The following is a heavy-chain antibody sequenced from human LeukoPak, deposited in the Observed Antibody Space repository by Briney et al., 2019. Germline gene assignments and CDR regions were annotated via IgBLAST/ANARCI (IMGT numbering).Heavy chain of an antibody. CDR1: GYRFADYW. V-gene: IGHV5-51*01. CDR2: IYPDDSDT. J-gene: IGHJ4*02. CDR3: ARPVEMATSPFDY. D-gene: IGHD5-24*01. Sequence: GESLKISCKGSGYRFADYWIAWVRQVPGQGLEWMGIIYPDDSDTRYSPSFLGQVTISADKSISTAYLQWSSLKASDTAMYYCARPVEMATSPFDYWGQGILVTVSS.